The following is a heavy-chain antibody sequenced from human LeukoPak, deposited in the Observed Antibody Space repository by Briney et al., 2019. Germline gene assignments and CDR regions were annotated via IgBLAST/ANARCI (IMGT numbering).Heavy chain of an antibody. J-gene: IGHJ4*02. V-gene: IGHV1-69*05. D-gene: IGHD3-3*01. CDR2: IIPIFGTA. CDR1: GGTFSSYA. CDR3: ARGWSIWSGVEGY. Sequence: GASVKVSCKASGGTFSSYAISWVRQTPGQGLEWMGGIIPIFGTANYAQKLQGRVTMTTDTSTSTAYMELRSLRSDDTAVYYCARGWSIWSGVEGYWGQGTLVTVSS.